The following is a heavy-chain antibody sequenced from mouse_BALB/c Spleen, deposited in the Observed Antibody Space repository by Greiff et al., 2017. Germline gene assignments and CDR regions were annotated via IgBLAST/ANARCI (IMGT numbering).Heavy chain of an antibody. V-gene: IGHV1-69*01. CDR3: ARSPITTATWFAY. D-gene: IGHD1-2*01. CDR1: GYTFTDYW. J-gene: IGHJ3*01. Sequence: VQLQQPGAELVMPGASVKMSCKASGYTFTDYWMHWVKQRPGQGLEWIGAIDTSDSYTSYNQKFKGKATLTVDESSSTAYMQLSSLTSEDSAVYYCARSPITTATWFAYWGQGTLVTVSA. CDR2: IDTSDSYT.